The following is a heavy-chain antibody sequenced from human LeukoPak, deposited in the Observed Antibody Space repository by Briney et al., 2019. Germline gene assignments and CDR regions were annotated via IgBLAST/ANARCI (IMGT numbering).Heavy chain of an antibody. J-gene: IGHJ4*02. CDR2: ISSSSSYI. Sequence: PGGSLRLSCAASGFTFSSYSMNWVRQAPGKGLEWVSSISSSSSYIYYADSVKGRFTISRDNAKNSLYLQMNSLRAEDTAVYYCARVRVFGSGYPFDYWGQGTLVTVSS. V-gene: IGHV3-21*01. CDR3: ARVRVFGSGYPFDY. CDR1: GFTFSSYS. D-gene: IGHD3-22*01.